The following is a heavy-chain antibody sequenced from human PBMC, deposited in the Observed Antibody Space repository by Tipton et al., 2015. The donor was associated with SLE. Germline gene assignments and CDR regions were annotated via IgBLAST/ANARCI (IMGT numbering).Heavy chain of an antibody. CDR3: ARGGQQLDYYYGMDV. CDR1: GFSVSSSY. CDR2: IYSGGST. J-gene: IGHJ6*02. D-gene: IGHD6-13*01. V-gene: IGHV3-66*02. Sequence: SLRLSCEASGFSVSSSYMSWVRQAPGKGLEWVSVIYSGGSTYYADAVNGRFTISRDSSKNTLYLQMNSLRAEDTAVYYCARGGQQLDYYYGMDVWGQGTTVTVSS.